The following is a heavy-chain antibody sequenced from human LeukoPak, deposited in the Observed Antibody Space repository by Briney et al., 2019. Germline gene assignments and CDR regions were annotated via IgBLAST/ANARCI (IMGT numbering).Heavy chain of an antibody. V-gene: IGHV1-3*01. J-gene: IGHJ4*02. Sequence: ASVKVSCKASGYTFTSYAIHWVRQAPGQRLEWMGWINAGNGNTKYSQKFQGRVTITRDTSASTAYMELSSLRSEDTAVYYCATVYYDILTGYYVDYWGQGTLVTVSS. CDR1: GYTFTSYA. CDR3: ATVYYDILTGYYVDY. CDR2: INAGNGNT. D-gene: IGHD3-9*01.